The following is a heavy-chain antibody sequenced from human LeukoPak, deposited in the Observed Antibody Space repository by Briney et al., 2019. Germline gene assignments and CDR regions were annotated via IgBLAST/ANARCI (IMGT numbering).Heavy chain of an antibody. CDR2: ISYEGNSK. D-gene: IGHD5-18*01. CDR3: AKGTGVQLWPNYFDS. J-gene: IGHJ4*02. Sequence: PGGSLRLSCAASGFTFSSYGIHWVRQAPGKGLEWVAVISYEGNSKYYADSVKGRFTISRDNSRNTLFLQMSSLRPEDTAVYYCAKGTGVQLWPNYFDSWGQGTLVTVSS. CDR1: GFTFSSYG. V-gene: IGHV3-30*18.